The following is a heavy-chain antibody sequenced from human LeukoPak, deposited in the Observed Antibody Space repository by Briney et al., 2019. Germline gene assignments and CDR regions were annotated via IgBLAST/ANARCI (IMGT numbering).Heavy chain of an antibody. J-gene: IGHJ6*02. Sequence: GGSLRLSCAASGFTFSSYGMHWVRQAPGKGLEWVAVIWYDGSNKYYADSVKGRFTISRDNSKNTLYLQMNSLRAEDTAVYYCARKIIDDILTGGYYYGMDVWGQGTTVTVSS. CDR3: ARKIIDDILTGGYYYGMDV. V-gene: IGHV3-33*01. CDR1: GFTFSSYG. CDR2: IWYDGSNK. D-gene: IGHD3-9*01.